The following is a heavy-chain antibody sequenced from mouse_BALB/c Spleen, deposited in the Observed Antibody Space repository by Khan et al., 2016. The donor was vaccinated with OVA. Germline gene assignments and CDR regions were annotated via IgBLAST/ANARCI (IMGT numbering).Heavy chain of an antibody. D-gene: IGHD2-2*01. CDR2: ISIYYDNP. J-gene: IGHJ2*01. V-gene: IGHV1S137*01. Sequence: MQLQESGPELVRPGESVKISCKGSGYTFTDYAMHWVKQSHAKSLEWIGVISIYYDNPTYNQKFKGKATMTVDKSSSTAYMELARLTSEDSAIYYCAWGWQWLRRGGGNPDYWGQGTTLTVSS. CDR1: GYTFTDYA. CDR3: AWGWQWLRRGGGNPDY.